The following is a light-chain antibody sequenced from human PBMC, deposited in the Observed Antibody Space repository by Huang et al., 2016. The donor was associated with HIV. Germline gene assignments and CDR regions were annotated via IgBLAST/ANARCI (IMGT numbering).Light chain of an antibody. Sequence: DIVMIQSPLSLAVTAGEPASISCDSSQRLLHTNGYNYLDWYLQKPGQSPQLLIYMGSSRASGVPDRFSGGGSGTRFSMNISRVEAEDAGIYYCMVALKTPYAFGQGTKLEIK. J-gene: IGKJ2*01. CDR3: MVALKTPYA. V-gene: IGKV2-28*01. CDR1: QRLLHTNGYNY. CDR2: MGS.